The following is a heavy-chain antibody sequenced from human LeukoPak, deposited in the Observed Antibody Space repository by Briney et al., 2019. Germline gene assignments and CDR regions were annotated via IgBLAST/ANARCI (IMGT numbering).Heavy chain of an antibody. J-gene: IGHJ5*02. CDR3: ARHEEDSSTSSNWFDP. Sequence: GESLKISCKGSGYSFTSYWIAWVRQMPGEGLEWMGIIYPGDSDTRYSPSFQGQVTISADKSISTAYLQWSSLKASDTAVYYCARHEEDSSTSSNWFDPWGQGTLVTVSS. D-gene: IGHD2-2*01. CDR2: IYPGDSDT. CDR1: GYSFTSYW. V-gene: IGHV5-51*01.